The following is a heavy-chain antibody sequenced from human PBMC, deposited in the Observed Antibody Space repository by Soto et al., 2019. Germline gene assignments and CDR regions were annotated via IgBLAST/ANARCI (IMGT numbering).Heavy chain of an antibody. V-gene: IGHV3-23*01. D-gene: IGHD3-10*01. J-gene: IGHJ4*02. CDR2: ISGSGGST. Sequence: EVQLLESGGGLVQPGGSLRLSCAASGFTFSSYAMSWVRQAPGTGLEWVSAISGSGGSTYYADSVKGRFTISRDNSKNTLDLQMNSLRAEDTAVYYCAKNPNYYGSGSYLDYWGQGTLVTVAS. CDR1: GFTFSSYA. CDR3: AKNPNYYGSGSYLDY.